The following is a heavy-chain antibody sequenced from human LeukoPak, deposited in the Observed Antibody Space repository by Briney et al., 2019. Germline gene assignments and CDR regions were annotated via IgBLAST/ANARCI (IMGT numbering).Heavy chain of an antibody. Sequence: SETLSLTCTVSGGSISSYYWSWIRQPPGKGLGWIGYIYYSGSTNYNPSLKSRVTISVDTSKNQFSLKLSSVTAADTAVYYCASVYRDGYNEGAFDIWGQGTMVTVSS. V-gene: IGHV4-59*01. J-gene: IGHJ3*02. D-gene: IGHD5-24*01. CDR2: IYYSGST. CDR1: GGSISSYY. CDR3: ASVYRDGYNEGAFDI.